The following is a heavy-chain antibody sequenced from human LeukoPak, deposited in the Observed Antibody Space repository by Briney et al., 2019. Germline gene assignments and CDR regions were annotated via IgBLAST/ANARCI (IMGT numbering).Heavy chain of an antibody. CDR2: GDYSGGT. D-gene: IGHD6-19*01. CDR3: AGERGEEYSSGWYKTNYFYN. Sequence: PGGSLRLSCAASGFTFSSYAMSWIRQPPGKGLEWIASGDYSGGTYYNPSLESRVAISADMSKNQISLKLTSVTGADTAVYYCAGERGEEYSSGWYKTNYFYNWGQGIRVTVSS. J-gene: IGHJ4*02. V-gene: IGHV4-39*07. CDR1: GFTFSSYA.